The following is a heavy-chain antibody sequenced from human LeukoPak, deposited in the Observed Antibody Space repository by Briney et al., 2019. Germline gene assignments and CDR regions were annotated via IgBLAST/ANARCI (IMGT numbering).Heavy chain of an antibody. Sequence: GGSLRLSCAASGFTFSDYYMSWIRQAPGKGLEWVSCISSSSSYTNYADSVKGRFTISRDNAKNSLYLQTNSLRAEDTAVYYCARADRGWAYYYDSSGYSPFDYWGQGTLVTVSS. J-gene: IGHJ4*02. CDR3: ARADRGWAYYYDSSGYSPFDY. D-gene: IGHD3-22*01. CDR2: ISSSSSYT. V-gene: IGHV3-11*05. CDR1: GFTFSDYY.